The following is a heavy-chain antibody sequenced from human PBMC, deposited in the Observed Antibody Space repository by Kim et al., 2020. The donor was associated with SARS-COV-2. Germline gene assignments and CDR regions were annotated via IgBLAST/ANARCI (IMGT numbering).Heavy chain of an antibody. Sequence: YAQKFQGRVTMTRDTSTSTVYMELSSLRSEDTAVYYCARLRSEQWLVLDYWGQGTLVTVSS. D-gene: IGHD6-19*01. V-gene: IGHV1-46*01. J-gene: IGHJ4*02. CDR3: ARLRSEQWLVLDY.